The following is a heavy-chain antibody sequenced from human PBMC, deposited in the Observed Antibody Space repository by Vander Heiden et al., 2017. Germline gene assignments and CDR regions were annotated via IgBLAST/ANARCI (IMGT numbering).Heavy chain of an antibody. V-gene: IGHV3-74*01. CDR1: GFTFRSYW. D-gene: IGHD3-16*02. Sequence: EVQLVESGGGLVQPGWSLRLSCAASGFTFRSYWMHWVRQAPGKGLVWVSRINSDGSSTSYADSVKGRFTISRDNAKNTLYLQMNSLRAEDTAVYYCARVNYDYVWGSYRQKSYYYYGMDVWGQGTTVTVSS. CDR2: INSDGSST. CDR3: ARVNYDYVWGSYRQKSYYYYGMDV. J-gene: IGHJ6*02.